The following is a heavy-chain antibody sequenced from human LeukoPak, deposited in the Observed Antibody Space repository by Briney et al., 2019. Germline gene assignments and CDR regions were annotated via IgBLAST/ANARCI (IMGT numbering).Heavy chain of an antibody. J-gene: IGHJ4*02. CDR1: GFTFGDYA. V-gene: IGHV3-49*03. CDR2: IRSKAYGGTT. CDR3: TRDFSSIWYGTTDY. Sequence: GGSLRLSCTASGFTFGDYAMSWFRQTPGKGLEWIGFIRSKAYGGTTEYAASVKGRFTISRDDSKSIAYLQMNSLKTEDTAVYYYTRDFSSIWYGTTDYWGQGTLVTVSS. D-gene: IGHD6-13*01.